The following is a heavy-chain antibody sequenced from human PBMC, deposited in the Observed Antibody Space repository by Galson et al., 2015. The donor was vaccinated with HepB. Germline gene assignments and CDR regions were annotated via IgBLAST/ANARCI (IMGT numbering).Heavy chain of an antibody. CDR3: ARGDDILTGYWE. CDR1: GYTFTSYA. CDR2: INAGNGNT. D-gene: IGHD3-9*01. Sequence: SVKVSCKASGYTFTSYAMHWVRQAPGQRLEWMGWINAGNGNTKYSQKFQGRVTITRDTSASTAYMELSSLRSEDTAVYYCARGDDILTGYWEWGQGTLVTVSS. J-gene: IGHJ4*02. V-gene: IGHV1-3*01.